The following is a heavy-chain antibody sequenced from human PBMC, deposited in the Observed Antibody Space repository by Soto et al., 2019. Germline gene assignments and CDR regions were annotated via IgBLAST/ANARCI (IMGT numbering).Heavy chain of an antibody. CDR3: ARGSSSYYDYGMDV. V-gene: IGHV4-30-2*01. CDR1: GDSISRGGYS. J-gene: IGHJ6*02. Sequence: LSLTCAVSGDSISRGGYSWTWIRQPPGKALEWIGNIYDSGSTSYNPSLKSRVTISVDRSKNQFSLKLTSVTAADTAVYSCARGSSSYYDYGMDVWGQGTTVTVSS. D-gene: IGHD6-6*01. CDR2: IYDSGST.